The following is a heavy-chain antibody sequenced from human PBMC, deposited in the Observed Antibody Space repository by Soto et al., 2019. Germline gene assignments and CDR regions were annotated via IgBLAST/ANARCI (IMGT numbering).Heavy chain of an antibody. D-gene: IGHD3-22*01. CDR1: GFTFDDYA. CDR3: AMSNSNDLYYHFES. Sequence: GGSLRLSCAASGFTFDDYAMHWVRQAPGKGLEWVSGSNWNSDTIGYAVSVKGRFTVSRDNAKGSLLLQMSSLRAEDTAVYFCAMSNSNDLYYHFESWGQGTPVTVSS. J-gene: IGHJ4*02. V-gene: IGHV3-9*01. CDR2: SNWNSDTI.